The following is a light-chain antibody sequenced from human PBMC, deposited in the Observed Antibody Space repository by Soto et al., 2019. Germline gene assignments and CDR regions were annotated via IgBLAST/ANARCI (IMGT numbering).Light chain of an antibody. CDR1: QSVGSF. CDR2: DAS. J-gene: IGKJ3*01. CDR3: QHRNNWLGT. V-gene: IGKV3-11*01. Sequence: EIVLTQSPATLSLSPGERATLSCRASQSVGSFLAWYQQKSGQAPRLLIYDASNRAPGIPARCSGSGSGTDFTLSTSSLEPEDFAGYYCQHRNNWLGTFGPGTKVDIK.